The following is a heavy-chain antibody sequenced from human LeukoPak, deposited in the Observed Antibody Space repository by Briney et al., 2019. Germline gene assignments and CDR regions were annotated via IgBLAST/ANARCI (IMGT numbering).Heavy chain of an antibody. Sequence: GGSLRLSCAASGFTFSSHWMSWVRQAPGKGLEWVANIKPDGSEKYYVDSVKGRFTISRDNTKNSLYLQLNSLRAEDTAVYYCVRHIAANAPWGQGTLVTVSS. CDR1: GFTFSSHW. CDR2: IKPDGSEK. CDR3: VRHIAANAP. V-gene: IGHV3-7*05. J-gene: IGHJ5*02. D-gene: IGHD6-25*01.